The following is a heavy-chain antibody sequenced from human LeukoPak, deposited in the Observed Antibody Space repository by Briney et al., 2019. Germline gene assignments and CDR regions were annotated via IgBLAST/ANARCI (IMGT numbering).Heavy chain of an antibody. J-gene: IGHJ6*04. CDR1: GFTFSSYS. Sequence: GGSLRLSCAASGFTFSSYSMNWVRQAPGKGLEWVSSISSSSSYIYYADSVKGRFTISRDNSKNTLYLQMNSLRAEDTAVYYCAKEYCSSTSRYPVYYYYYGMDVWGKGTTVTVSS. CDR2: ISSSSSYI. V-gene: IGHV3-21*01. D-gene: IGHD2-2*01. CDR3: AKEYCSSTSRYPVYYYYYGMDV.